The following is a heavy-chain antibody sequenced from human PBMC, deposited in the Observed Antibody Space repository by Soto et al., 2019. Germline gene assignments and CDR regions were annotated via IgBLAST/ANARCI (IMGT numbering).Heavy chain of an antibody. CDR1: GFTFSSYW. Sequence: GWSLRLSCAASGFTFSSYWMSWVRQAPGKGLEWVANIKQDGSEKYYVDSVKGRFTISRDNAKNSLCLQMNSLRAEDTAVYYCARGTRYPYYYDSSGYPDYWGQGPLVTV. CDR3: ARGTRYPYYYDSSGYPDY. J-gene: IGHJ4*02. CDR2: IKQDGSEK. V-gene: IGHV3-7*01. D-gene: IGHD3-22*01.